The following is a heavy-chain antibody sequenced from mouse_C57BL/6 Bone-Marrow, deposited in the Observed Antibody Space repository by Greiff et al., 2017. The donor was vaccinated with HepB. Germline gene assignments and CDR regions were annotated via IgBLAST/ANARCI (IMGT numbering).Heavy chain of an antibody. D-gene: IGHD1-1*01. V-gene: IGHV1-4*01. J-gene: IGHJ2*01. Sequence: VQLKESGAELARPGASVKMSCKASGYTFTSYTMHWVKQRPGQGLEWIGYINPSSGYTKYNQKFKDKATLTADKSSSTAYMQLSSLTSEDSAVYYCARRITTVVDYWGQGTTLTVSS. CDR3: ARRITTVVDY. CDR1: GYTFTSYT. CDR2: INPSSGYT.